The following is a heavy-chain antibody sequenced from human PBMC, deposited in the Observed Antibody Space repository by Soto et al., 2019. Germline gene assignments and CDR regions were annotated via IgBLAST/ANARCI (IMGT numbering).Heavy chain of an antibody. CDR3: ARDRYYDSSGYRMRSFDY. Sequence: QVQLVQSGAEVKKPGSSVKVSCKASGGTFSSYAISWVRQAPGQGLEWMGGIIPIFGTTNYAQKFQGRVTITADESTSTAYMELSSLRSEDTAVYYCARDRYYDSSGYRMRSFDYWGQGTLVTVSS. V-gene: IGHV1-69*12. D-gene: IGHD3-22*01. CDR2: IIPIFGTT. CDR1: GGTFSSYA. J-gene: IGHJ4*02.